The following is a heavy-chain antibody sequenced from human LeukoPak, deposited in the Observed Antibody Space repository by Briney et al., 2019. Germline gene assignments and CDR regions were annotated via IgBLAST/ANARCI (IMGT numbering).Heavy chain of an antibody. CDR3: ARDGGGISSGWAPLGKRRHIRQKMTN. D-gene: IGHD6-19*01. V-gene: IGHV3-48*02. Sequence: GGSLRLSCAASGFTFSSYGMSWVRRAPGKGLEWISYMNSNSATIYHADSVRGRCTISRDNAKNTLFLQMNSLRDEHTAVYYCARDGGGISSGWAPLGKRRHIRQKMTNCGQGSLVTASA. CDR1: GFTFSSYG. CDR2: MNSNSATI. J-gene: IGHJ4*02.